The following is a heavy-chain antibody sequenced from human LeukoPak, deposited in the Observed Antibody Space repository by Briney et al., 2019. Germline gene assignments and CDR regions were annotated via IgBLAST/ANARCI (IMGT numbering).Heavy chain of an antibody. Sequence: GESLKISCKGSGYSFTTYWIGWVRQMPGKGLEWMGIIYPGDSDTKYSPSFQGQVTISADKSISTAYLQWSSLKASDTAMYYCARPPTYCSSDSCPFAYWGQGTPVTVSS. CDR1: GYSFTTYW. D-gene: IGHD2-2*01. V-gene: IGHV5-51*01. CDR3: ARPPTYCSSDSCPFAY. CDR2: IYPGDSDT. J-gene: IGHJ4*02.